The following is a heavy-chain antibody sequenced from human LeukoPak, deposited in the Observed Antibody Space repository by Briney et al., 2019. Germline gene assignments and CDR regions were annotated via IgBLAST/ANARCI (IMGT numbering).Heavy chain of an antibody. V-gene: IGHV3-23*01. D-gene: IGHD5-12*01. CDR1: GLTFSNYA. J-gene: IGHJ4*02. CDR2: ITASAAST. Sequence: GGSLRLSCEASGLTFSNYAMGWVRQAPGKGLGWDSTITASAASTYYTDSVRGRFTISRDNSKSTLYLQMSNLRAEDTAVYYCAKHFGASSGYAFDFWGQGTLVTVSS. CDR3: AKHFGASSGYAFDF.